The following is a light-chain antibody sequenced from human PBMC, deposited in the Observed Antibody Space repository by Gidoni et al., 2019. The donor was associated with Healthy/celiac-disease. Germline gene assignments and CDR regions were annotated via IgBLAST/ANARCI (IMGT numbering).Light chain of an antibody. Sequence: AIQLTQSPSSLSASVGDRVTITCRASQGISSALAWYQQKPGKAPKLLIYDASSLESGVPSRFSGIGSGTDFTLTISSLQPEDFATYYCQQFNNYPHRLTFGGGTKVEIK. CDR2: DAS. CDR1: QGISSA. CDR3: QQFNNYPHRLT. V-gene: IGKV1D-13*01. J-gene: IGKJ4*01.